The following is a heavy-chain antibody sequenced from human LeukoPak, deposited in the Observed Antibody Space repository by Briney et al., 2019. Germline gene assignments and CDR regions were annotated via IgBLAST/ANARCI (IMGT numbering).Heavy chain of an antibody. CDR2: ISSSSSYI. CDR1: GFTFSSYS. J-gene: IGHJ4*02. V-gene: IGHV3-21*01. CDR3: ARAPRRDCSGGSCSYFDY. D-gene: IGHD2-15*01. Sequence: GGSLRLSCAASGFTFSSYSMNWVRQAPGKGLEWVSSISSSSSYIYYADSVRGRFTISRDNAKNSLYLQMNSLRAEDTAVYYCARAPRRDCSGGSCSYFDYWGQGTLVTVSS.